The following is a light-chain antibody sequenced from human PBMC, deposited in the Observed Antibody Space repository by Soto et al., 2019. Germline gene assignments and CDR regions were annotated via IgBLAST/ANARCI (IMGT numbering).Light chain of an antibody. CDR2: DVS. V-gene: IGLV2-14*03. CDR3: SSYTSTSTV. Sequence: QSALTQPASVSGSPGQSITISCTGTSSDVGVSWYQQHPGKAPKLMIIDVSNRPSGVSHRFSGSQSGNTASLTISGLQAEDEADYYCSSYTSTSTVFAGGTKVTVL. CDR1: SSDVG. J-gene: IGLJ3*02.